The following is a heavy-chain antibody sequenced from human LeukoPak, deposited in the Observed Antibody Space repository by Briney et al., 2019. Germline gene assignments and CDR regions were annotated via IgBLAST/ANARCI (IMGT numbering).Heavy chain of an antibody. J-gene: IGHJ5*02. Sequence: ASGKVSCKASGYTFTGYYMHWVRQAPGQGLEWMGWINPNSGGTNYAQKFQGRVTMTRDTSISTAYMELSRLRSDDTAVYYCANSRTSRNWNDPWGQGTLVTVSS. V-gene: IGHV1-2*02. CDR2: INPNSGGT. CDR1: GYTFTGYY. CDR3: ANSRTSRNWNDP.